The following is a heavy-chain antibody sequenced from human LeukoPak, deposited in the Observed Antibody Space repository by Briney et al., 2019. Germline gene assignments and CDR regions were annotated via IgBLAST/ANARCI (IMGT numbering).Heavy chain of an antibody. V-gene: IGHV3-9*01. CDR3: ARAAIAAARIYYYMDV. CDR2: ISWNSDNI. Sequence: GGSLRLSCAVSGFSFDDYAMHWIRQVPGKGLEWVSGISWNSDNIGYADSVKGRFTTSRDNAKNSLYLQMNSLRAEDTAVYYCARAAIAAARIYYYMDVWGKGTTVTVSS. J-gene: IGHJ6*03. CDR1: GFSFDDYA. D-gene: IGHD6-13*01.